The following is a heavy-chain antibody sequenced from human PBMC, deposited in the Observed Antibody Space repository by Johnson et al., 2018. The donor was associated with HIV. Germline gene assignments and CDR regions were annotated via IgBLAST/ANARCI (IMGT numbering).Heavy chain of an antibody. CDR2: ISRDGSST. CDR1: GFSFSSHW. CDR3: ARRMVQGVIITSGAFDI. Sequence: VQLVESGGGLVQPGGSLRLSCAASGFSFSSHWMVWVRQAPGKGLVCVSRISRDGSSTTYADSVKGRFTISRDNAKNTLYLQMNSLRAEDTAVYYCARRMVQGVIITSGAFDIWGQGTMVTVSS. J-gene: IGHJ3*02. V-gene: IGHV3-74*02. D-gene: IGHD3-10*01.